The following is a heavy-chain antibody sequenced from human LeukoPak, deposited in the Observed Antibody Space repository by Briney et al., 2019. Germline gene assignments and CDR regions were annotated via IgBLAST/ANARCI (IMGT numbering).Heavy chain of an antibody. CDR2: IIPILGVA. J-gene: IGHJ3*02. CDR3: ARAPGNDAFDI. V-gene: IGHV1-69*04. D-gene: IGHD7-27*01. Sequence: ASVKVSCKASGGTFSNYAISWVRQAPGQGLEWMGRIIPILGVANYAQKFQGXVSITXDXSTGTAYMELSSLRSDDTAVYFCARAPGNDAFDIWGQGTMVTVSS. CDR1: GGTFSNYA.